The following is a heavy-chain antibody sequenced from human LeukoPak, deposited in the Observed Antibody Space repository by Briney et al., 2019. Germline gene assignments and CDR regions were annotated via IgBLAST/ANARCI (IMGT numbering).Heavy chain of an antibody. CDR3: ARVGHYDILTGSFVSRDFDY. V-gene: IGHV4-34*01. D-gene: IGHD3-9*01. J-gene: IGHJ4*02. CDR1: GGSFRGYY. Sequence: SETLSLICAVYGGSFRGYYWSWIRQPPGKGREWIGEINHSGSTNYNPSLKSRVTISVDTSKNQFSLKLSSVTAADTAVYYCARVGHYDILTGSFVSRDFDYWGQGTLVTVSS. CDR2: INHSGST.